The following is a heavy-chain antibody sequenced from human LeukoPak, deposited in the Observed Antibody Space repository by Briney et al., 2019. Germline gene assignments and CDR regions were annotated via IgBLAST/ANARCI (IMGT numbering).Heavy chain of an antibody. CDR3: ARSNQADDY. CDR1: GFTFSSYA. CDR2: ISGSGGST. V-gene: IGHV3-23*01. D-gene: IGHD1-14*01. J-gene: IGHJ4*02. Sequence: PGGPLRLSCAASGFTFSSYAMSWVRQAPGKGLEWVSAISGSGGSTYYADSVKGRFTISRDNAKNTLYLQMGSLRAEDTGVYYCARSNQADDYWGQGTLVTVSS.